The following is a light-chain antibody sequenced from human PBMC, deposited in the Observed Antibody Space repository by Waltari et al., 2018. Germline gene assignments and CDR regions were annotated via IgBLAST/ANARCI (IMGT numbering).Light chain of an antibody. V-gene: IGKV3-11*01. CDR2: DTS. J-gene: IGKJ4*01. CDR1: EIVSNY. Sequence: EIVLTQSPVTLSLAAGESATLSCRDSEIVSNYLAWYQQKPGQSPTLLIYDTSKRATGIPGRFSGSGYGTDFTLTINNLEAEDFALYYCQQGVILPLTFGGGTKLEIK. CDR3: QQGVILPLT.